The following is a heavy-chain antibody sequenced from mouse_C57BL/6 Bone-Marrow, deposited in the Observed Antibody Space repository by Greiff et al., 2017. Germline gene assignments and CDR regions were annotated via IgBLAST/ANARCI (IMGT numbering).Heavy chain of an antibody. CDR1: GYTFTSYW. D-gene: IGHD1-1*01. V-gene: IGHV1-53*01. CDR3: ARGFPYYYGSSDGPPVYFDY. J-gene: IGHJ2*01. Sequence: QVQLKQSGTELVKPGASVKLSCKASGYTFTSYWMHWVKQRPGQGLEWIGNINPSNGGTNYNEQFKSKATLTVDKSSSTAYMQLSSLTSEDSAVYYCARGFPYYYGSSDGPPVYFDYWGQGTTLTVSS. CDR2: INPSNGGT.